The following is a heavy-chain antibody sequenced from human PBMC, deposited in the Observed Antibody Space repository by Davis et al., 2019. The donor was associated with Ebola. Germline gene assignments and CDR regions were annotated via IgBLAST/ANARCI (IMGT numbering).Heavy chain of an antibody. Sequence: SETLSLTCTVSGYSISSGYYWGWIRQPPEKGLEWIGSIYHSGSTYYNPSLKSRVTISVDTSKNQFSLKLSSVTAADTAVYYCAREFVEWGGQGTLVTVSS. CDR2: IYHSGST. CDR3: AREFVEW. D-gene: IGHD3-10*01. CDR1: GYSISSGYY. J-gene: IGHJ4*02. V-gene: IGHV4-38-2*02.